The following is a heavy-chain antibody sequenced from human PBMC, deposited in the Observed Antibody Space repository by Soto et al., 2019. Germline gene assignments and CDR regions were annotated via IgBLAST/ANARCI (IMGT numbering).Heavy chain of an antibody. CDR3: ARDLKRYYDSSGYGYYYYGMDV. Sequence: QVQLVQSGAEVKKPGSSVKVSCKASGGTFSSYAISWVRQAPGQELEWMGGIIPIFGSANYAQKFQGRVTITAGESTSTDYMDLRSLRYEDTAVSYCARDLKRYYDSSGYGYYYYGMDVWGQGTTVTVSS. CDR1: GGTFSSYA. V-gene: IGHV1-69*01. D-gene: IGHD3-22*01. J-gene: IGHJ6*02. CDR2: IIPIFGSA.